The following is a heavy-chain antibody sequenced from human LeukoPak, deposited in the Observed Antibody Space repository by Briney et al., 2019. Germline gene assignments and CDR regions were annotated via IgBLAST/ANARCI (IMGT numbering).Heavy chain of an antibody. V-gene: IGHV4-39*07. CDR2: INYSGST. D-gene: IGHD2-21*02. CDR1: GGSISSYY. Sequence: SETLSLTCTVSGGSISSYYWSWIRQPPGKGLEWIGSINYSGSTYYNPSLKSRVTISVDTSKNQFSLKLSSVTAADTAVYYCAKVEVMVTAMIDYWGQGTLVTVSS. J-gene: IGHJ4*02. CDR3: AKVEVMVTAMIDY.